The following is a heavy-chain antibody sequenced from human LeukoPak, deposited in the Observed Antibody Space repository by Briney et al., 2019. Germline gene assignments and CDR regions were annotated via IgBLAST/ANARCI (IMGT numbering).Heavy chain of an antibody. V-gene: IGHV3-74*03. Sequence: PRGSLRLSCAASGFTFSSLWMHWVRQAPGKGLVWVSYINSDGSSTMYADSVKGRFTISRDNAKNTVYLQMNSLRAEDTAVYYCARGGYGSIDYWGQGTLVTVSS. J-gene: IGHJ4*02. CDR1: GFTFSSLW. CDR3: ARGGYGSIDY. CDR2: INSDGSST. D-gene: IGHD4-17*01.